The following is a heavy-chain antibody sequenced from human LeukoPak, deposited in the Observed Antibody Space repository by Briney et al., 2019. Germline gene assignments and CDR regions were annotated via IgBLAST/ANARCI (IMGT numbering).Heavy chain of an antibody. D-gene: IGHD1-26*01. CDR1: GFTFKDYG. V-gene: IGHV3-9*01. Sequence: QSGGPLRFSCAATGFTFKDYGVHWVRQPPGKGLKWASSINWNGGGTDYADSVKGRFTISRDNAKNSLYLQLSSLRPEDTALYYCAKHMRATNTYSFFGLDVWGQGTTVTVSS. CDR2: INWNGGGT. J-gene: IGHJ6*02. CDR3: AKHMRATNTYSFFGLDV.